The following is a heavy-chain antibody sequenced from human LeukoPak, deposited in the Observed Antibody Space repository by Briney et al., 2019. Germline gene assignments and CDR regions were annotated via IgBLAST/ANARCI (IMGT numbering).Heavy chain of an antibody. J-gene: IGHJ3*02. CDR3: AREFYYDSSGAFDI. D-gene: IGHD3-22*01. CDR1: GFTFDDYV. Sequence: GGSLRLSCAASGFTFDDYVMSWVRQAPGKGLEWVSGINWNGGSTGYADSVKGRFTISRDNAKNSLYLQMNSLRAEDTALYHCAREFYYDSSGAFDIWGQGTMVTVSS. V-gene: IGHV3-20*01. CDR2: INWNGGST.